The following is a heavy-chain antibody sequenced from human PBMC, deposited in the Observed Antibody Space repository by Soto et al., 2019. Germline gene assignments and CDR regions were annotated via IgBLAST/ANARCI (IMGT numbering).Heavy chain of an antibody. CDR2: IIPIFGPA. CDR1: GGTVSNSA. V-gene: IGHV1-69*01. D-gene: IGHD6-13*01. Sequence: QVQLVQSGAEVKKPGSSVKVSCKASGGTVSNSAIIWLRQAPGQGLEWMGGIIPIFGPATYSQKFQDRVTITADECTGTGYMKMSSLTSEDTAVYFCRRASSWTKVESWGQGTQVNVSS. CDR3: RRASSWTKVES. J-gene: IGHJ4*02.